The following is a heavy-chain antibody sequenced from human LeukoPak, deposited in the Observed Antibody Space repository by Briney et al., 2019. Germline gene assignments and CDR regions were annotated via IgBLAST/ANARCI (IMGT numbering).Heavy chain of an antibody. CDR1: GFTFSNAW. CDR3: ARTSLGLQFRVFDP. V-gene: IGHV4-34*01. Sequence: GSLRLSCAASGFTFSNAWMSWIRQPPGKGLEWIGEINHSGSTNYNPSLKSRVTVSVDTSKNQFSLKLSSVTAADTAVYYCARTSLGLQFRVFDPWGQGTLVTVSS. J-gene: IGHJ5*02. D-gene: IGHD4-4*01. CDR2: INHSGST.